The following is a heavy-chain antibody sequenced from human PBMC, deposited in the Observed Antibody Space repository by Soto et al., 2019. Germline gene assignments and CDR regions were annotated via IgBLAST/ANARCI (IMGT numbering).Heavy chain of an antibody. CDR2: IFHGGGT. J-gene: IGHJ4*02. Sequence: SETLSLTCAVSGESFSGYYWSWIRQPPGKGLEWIGQIFHGGGTNYSPSLKSRVTISVDTSKNQFSLELTSVTAADTAVYYCAREGRNYATYFDYWGQGTLVIVSS. D-gene: IGHD1-7*01. CDR1: GESFSGYY. CDR3: AREGRNYATYFDY. V-gene: IGHV4-34*12.